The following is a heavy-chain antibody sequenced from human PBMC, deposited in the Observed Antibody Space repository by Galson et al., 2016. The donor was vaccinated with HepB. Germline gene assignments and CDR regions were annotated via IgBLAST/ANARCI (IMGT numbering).Heavy chain of an antibody. CDR1: GFTFSRSW. V-gene: IGHV3-7*01. CDR2: INQDGNEK. J-gene: IGHJ4*02. CDR3: ARDYYRSADY. D-gene: IGHD3-22*01. Sequence: SLRLSCAVSGFTFSRSWMTWVRQIPGTGLEWVANINQDGNEKYYVDSVKGRFTISRDNVKNSLYLQMNTLRAEDTAVYYCARDYYRSADYWGQGTLVTVSS.